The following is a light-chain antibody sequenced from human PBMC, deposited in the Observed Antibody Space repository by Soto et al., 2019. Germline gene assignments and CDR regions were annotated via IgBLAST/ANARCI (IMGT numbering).Light chain of an antibody. CDR2: DTS. J-gene: IGKJ4*01. V-gene: IGKV3-11*01. CDR1: ESVSDY. CDR3: RQRTNWLT. Sequence: EIVLTQSPATLSLSPGERATLSCRASESVSDYIAWYQQKPGQPPRLVIYDTSKRATGVPARFSGSGSGTDFTLTISSLEPADCAVYYCRQRTNWLTFGGGTKVEIK.